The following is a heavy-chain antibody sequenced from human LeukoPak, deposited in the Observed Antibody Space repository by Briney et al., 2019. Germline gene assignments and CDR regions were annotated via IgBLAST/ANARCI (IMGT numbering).Heavy chain of an antibody. Sequence: GGSLRLSCAASAFTFSSYSMNWVRQAPGKGLEWVSSISSSSSYIYYADSVKGRFTISRDNAKNSLYLQMNSLRAEDTAVYYCARGQGWNPEAVTNAFDIWGQGTMVTVSS. CDR2: ISSSSSYI. V-gene: IGHV3-21*01. D-gene: IGHD1-1*01. CDR3: ARGQGWNPEAVTNAFDI. CDR1: AFTFSSYS. J-gene: IGHJ3*02.